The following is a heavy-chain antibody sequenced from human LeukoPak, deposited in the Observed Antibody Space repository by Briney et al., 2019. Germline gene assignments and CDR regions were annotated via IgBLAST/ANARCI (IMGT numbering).Heavy chain of an antibody. CDR1: GFTFSRYS. Sequence: GGSLRLSCAASGFTFSRYSMNWVRQAPGKGLEWVSSISSSSSYRYYADSVKGRFTISRDNAKDTLYLQMNSLRPEDTAVYYCGRDLGGRGGAWGQGTLVTVSS. J-gene: IGHJ5*02. CDR2: ISSSSSYR. D-gene: IGHD1-26*01. V-gene: IGHV3-21*01. CDR3: GRDLGGRGGA.